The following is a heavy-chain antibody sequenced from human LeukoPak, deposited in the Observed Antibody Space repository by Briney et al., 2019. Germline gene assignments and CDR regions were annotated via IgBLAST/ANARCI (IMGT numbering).Heavy chain of an antibody. CDR3: VKDITNYYDASGLYFGY. V-gene: IGHV3-30*18. Sequence: GRSLRLSCAASGFTFRNYGMHWVRQAPGKGLEWVAVMSYDGSGEHYAESLKGRFTISRDNSKNTLYLQMNSLRAEDTAVYYCVKDITNYYDASGLYFGYWGQGTLVTVSS. CDR2: MSYDGSGE. D-gene: IGHD3-22*01. CDR1: GFTFRNYG. J-gene: IGHJ4*02.